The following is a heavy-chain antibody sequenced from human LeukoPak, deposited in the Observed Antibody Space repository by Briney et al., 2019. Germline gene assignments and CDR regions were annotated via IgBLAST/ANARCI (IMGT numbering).Heavy chain of an antibody. D-gene: IGHD3-10*01. CDR1: GGSISSSY. J-gene: IGHJ3*02. V-gene: IGHV4-59*08. CDR2: IYYSGST. Sequence: SETLSLTCTVSGGSISSSYWNWIRQPPGKGLEWIGYIYYSGSTNYNPSLKSRVTISVDTSKNQFSLKLSSVTAADTAVYYCARRGGSGSPSKVLDNWGQGTMVTVSS. CDR3: ARRGGSGSPSKVLDN.